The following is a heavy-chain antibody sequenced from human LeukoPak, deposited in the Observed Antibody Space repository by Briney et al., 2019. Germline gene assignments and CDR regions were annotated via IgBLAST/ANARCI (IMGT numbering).Heavy chain of an antibody. D-gene: IGHD4-17*01. Sequence: GGSLRLSCAASGFTFSSYSMNWVRQAPGKGLEWVSYISSSSSTIYYADSVKGRFAISRDNAKNSLYLQMNSLRAEDTAVYYCAKEPYHDYGDYFDYWGQGTLVTVSS. CDR3: AKEPYHDYGDYFDY. J-gene: IGHJ4*02. V-gene: IGHV3-48*01. CDR1: GFTFSSYS. CDR2: ISSSSSTI.